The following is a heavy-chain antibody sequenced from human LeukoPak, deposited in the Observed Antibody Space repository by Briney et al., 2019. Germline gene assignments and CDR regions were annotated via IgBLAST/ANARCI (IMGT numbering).Heavy chain of an antibody. V-gene: IGHV4-59*01. D-gene: IGHD3-3*01. CDR2: IYYSGST. J-gene: IGHJ4*02. CDR3: ARVVVYGVVRD. CDR1: GGSISSYY. Sequence: SETLSLTCTVSGGSISSYYWSWIRQPPGKGLEWIGYIYYSGSTNYNPSLKSRVNISVDTSKNQFSLKLSSVTAADTAVYYCARVVVYGVVRDWGQGTLVTVSS.